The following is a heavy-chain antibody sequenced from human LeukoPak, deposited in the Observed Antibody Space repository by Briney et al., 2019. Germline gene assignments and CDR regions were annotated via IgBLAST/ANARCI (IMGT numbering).Heavy chain of an antibody. CDR2: INPSGGST. CDR3: ARERGTYYDSSGYSFDY. Sequence: ASVKVSCKASGYTFTSYYMHWVRQAPGQGLAWMGIINPSGGSTSYAQKFQGRVTMTRDTSTSTVYMELSSLRSEDTAVYYCARERGTYYDSSGYSFDYWGQGTLVTVSS. V-gene: IGHV1-46*01. J-gene: IGHJ4*02. D-gene: IGHD3-22*01. CDR1: GYTFTSYY.